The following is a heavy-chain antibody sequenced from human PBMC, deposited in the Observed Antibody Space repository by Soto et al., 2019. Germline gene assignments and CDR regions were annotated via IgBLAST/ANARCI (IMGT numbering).Heavy chain of an antibody. CDR3: APQIRSRWLQFVY. Sequence: GGSLRLSCAASGFTFSSYAMSWVRQAPGKGLEWVSAISGSGGSTYYADSVKGRFTISRDNSKNTLYLQMNSLRAEDTAVNYCAPQIRSRWLQFVYWGQGTLVTV. D-gene: IGHD5-12*01. V-gene: IGHV3-23*01. CDR2: ISGSGGST. CDR1: GFTFSSYA. J-gene: IGHJ4*02.